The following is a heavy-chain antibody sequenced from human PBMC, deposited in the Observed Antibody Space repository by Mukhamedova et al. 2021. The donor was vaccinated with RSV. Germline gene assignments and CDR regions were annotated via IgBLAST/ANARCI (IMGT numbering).Heavy chain of an antibody. CDR3: ARTDLLWPGCMDV. J-gene: IGHJ6*02. Sequence: GRVTMTRDTSTSTVYMELSSLRSEDTAVYYCARTDLLWPGCMDVWGQGTTVTVSS. V-gene: IGHV1-46*01. D-gene: IGHD3-10*01.